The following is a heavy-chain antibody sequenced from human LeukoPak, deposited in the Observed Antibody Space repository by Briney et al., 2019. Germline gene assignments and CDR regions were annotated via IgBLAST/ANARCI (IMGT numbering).Heavy chain of an antibody. CDR3: ARPYYYYYAMDL. CDR2: IRYDGSNK. J-gene: IGHJ6*02. Sequence: GGSLRLSCAASGFSFSSYDMHWVRRAPGKGLEWVAFIRYDGSNKYYADSVKGRFTISRDNAKNSLYLQMNSLRAEDTAVYYCARPYYYYYAMDLWGQGTTVTVSS. CDR1: GFSFSSYD. V-gene: IGHV3-30*02.